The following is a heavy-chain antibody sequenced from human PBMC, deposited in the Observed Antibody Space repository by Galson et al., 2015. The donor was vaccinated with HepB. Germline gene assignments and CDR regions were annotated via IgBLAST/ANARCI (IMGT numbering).Heavy chain of an antibody. J-gene: IGHJ4*02. CDR1: GYTFTGYY. V-gene: IGHV1-2*02. D-gene: IGHD5-24*01. CDR2: INPNSGGT. CDR3: ARDLGDGYNSY. Sequence: SVKVSCKASGYTFTGYYMHWVRQAPGQGLEWMGWINPNSGGTNYAQKFQGRVTMTRDTSISTAYMELSSLRSEDTAVYYCARDLGDGYNSYWGQGTLVTVSS.